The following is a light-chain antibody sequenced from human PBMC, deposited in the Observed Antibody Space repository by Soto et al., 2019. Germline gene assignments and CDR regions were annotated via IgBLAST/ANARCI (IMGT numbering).Light chain of an antibody. Sequence: SALTQPASVSGSPGQSITISCTGTSSDVGRYNLVSWYQHHPGKAPKLMIYEGTKRPSGVSNRFSGSKSGNTASLTISGLQAEDEADYYCCSYAGSSTYVVFGGGTKLTVL. CDR1: SSDVGRYNL. CDR3: CSYAGSSTYVV. CDR2: EGT. V-gene: IGLV2-23*01. J-gene: IGLJ2*01.